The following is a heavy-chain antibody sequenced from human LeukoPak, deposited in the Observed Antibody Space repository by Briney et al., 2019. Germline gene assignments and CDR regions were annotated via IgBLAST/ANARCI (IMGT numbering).Heavy chain of an antibody. CDR3: ASGHTDFWSGYSGMDV. Sequence: GGSLRLSCAVSGFTFSSYSMNWVRQAPGKGLEWVTYISSSSSIIYYADSVKGRFTISRDNAKNSLYLQMNSLRDEDAAVYYCASGHTDFWSGYSGMDVWGQGTTVTVSS. V-gene: IGHV3-48*02. CDR2: ISSSSSII. D-gene: IGHD3-3*01. CDR1: GFTFSSYS. J-gene: IGHJ6*02.